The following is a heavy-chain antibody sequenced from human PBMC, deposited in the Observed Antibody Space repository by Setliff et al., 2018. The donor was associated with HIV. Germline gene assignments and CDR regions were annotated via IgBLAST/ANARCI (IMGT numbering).Heavy chain of an antibody. Sequence: LSLTCAVSGYSISSGYYWGWIRQPQGKGLEWIGSIYHSGSTYYNPYLKSRVTISVDTSKNQFSLKLSSVTAADTAVYYCAREGTTVTLDYWGQGTLVTVS. CDR2: IYHSGST. D-gene: IGHD4-4*01. V-gene: IGHV4-38-2*02. CDR1: GYSISSGYY. CDR3: AREGTTVTLDY. J-gene: IGHJ4*02.